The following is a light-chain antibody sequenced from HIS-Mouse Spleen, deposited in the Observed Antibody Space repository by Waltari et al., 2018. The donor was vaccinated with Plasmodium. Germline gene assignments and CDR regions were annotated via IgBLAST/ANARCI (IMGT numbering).Light chain of an antibody. Sequence: SYELTPPPPVSVSPGQTARTTRSGNALPKKYAYWSQQKSRHAPALVIFEDRKPPSASPELFSGSCSGTMATWTIIGAQVEDEADYYCYSTDRSGNHRVFCGGTKLTVL. V-gene: IGLV3-10*01. CDR3: YSTDRSGNHRV. CDR1: ALPKKY. J-gene: IGLJ3*02. CDR2: EDR.